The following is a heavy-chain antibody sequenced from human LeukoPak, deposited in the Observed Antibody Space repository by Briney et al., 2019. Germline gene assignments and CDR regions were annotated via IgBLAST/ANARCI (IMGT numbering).Heavy chain of an antibody. CDR1: GFTFSSYS. J-gene: IGHJ4*02. V-gene: IGHV3-48*02. CDR2: ISSSSSTI. D-gene: IGHD3-3*01. CDR3: ACYDFWSGYYNGIDY. Sequence: PGGSLRLSCAASGFTFSSYSMNWVRQAPGKGLEWVSYISSSSSTIYYADSVKGRFTISRDNAKNSLYLQMNSLRDEDTAVYYCACYDFWSGYYNGIDYWGQGTLVTVSS.